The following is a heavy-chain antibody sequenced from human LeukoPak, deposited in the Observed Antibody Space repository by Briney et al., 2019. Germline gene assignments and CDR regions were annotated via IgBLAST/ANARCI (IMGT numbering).Heavy chain of an antibody. CDR2: IYHSGST. V-gene: IGHV4-38-2*02. J-gene: IGHJ4*02. D-gene: IGHD3-22*01. CDR1: GYSINSGYH. CDR3: ARHYLYDTSGDGAYNFDY. Sequence: KPSETLSLTCIVSGYSINSGYHWGWIRQPPGKGLEWIGSIYHSGSTYYNPSLKSRVTISIDTSKNQFSLKLSSVTAADTAVYYCARHYLYDTSGDGAYNFDYWGQGTLVTVSS.